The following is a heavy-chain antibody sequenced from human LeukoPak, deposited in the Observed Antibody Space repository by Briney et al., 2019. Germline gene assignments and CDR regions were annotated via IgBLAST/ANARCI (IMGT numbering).Heavy chain of an antibody. V-gene: IGHV5-51*01. D-gene: IGHD3-22*01. CDR1: GYIFTSYW. Sequence: GESLQISCQGSGYIFTSYWIGRVRQLPGKGLEWMGIIYPDDSDTRYSPSFQGQVTISADKSISTAYLQWSTLRASDTAIYYCARHSYDSSDFHYMDVWGKGTTVTISS. CDR2: IYPDDSDT. CDR3: ARHSYDSSDFHYMDV. J-gene: IGHJ6*03.